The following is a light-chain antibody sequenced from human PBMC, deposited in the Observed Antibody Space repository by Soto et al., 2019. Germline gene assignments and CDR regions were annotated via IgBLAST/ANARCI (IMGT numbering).Light chain of an antibody. CDR2: WAS. CDR1: QSILYSSNNGNY. V-gene: IGKV4-1*01. CDR3: QQYYSTPWT. J-gene: IGKJ1*01. Sequence: DIVMTQSPDSLAVSLGERATINCKSSQSILYSSNNGNYLAWYQQKPGQPPKLLIYWASTRESGVPDRFSGSGSGTDFTLTISSLQAEDGAVYYCQQYYSTPWTFGQGTKVEIK.